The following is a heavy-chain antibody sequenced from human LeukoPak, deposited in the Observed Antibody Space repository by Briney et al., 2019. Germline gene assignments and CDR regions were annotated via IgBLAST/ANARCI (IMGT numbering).Heavy chain of an antibody. CDR3: AKDISGSTCIPCFHY. V-gene: IGHV3-9*01. D-gene: IGHD1-26*01. J-gene: IGHJ4*02. CDR2: ISWNGGRI. Sequence: GGSLRLLCAASGFAFDDYAMEWGRQAPGKGLEWVSGISWNGGRIAYADSVRGRFTISRDNSKNSLYLQMNSLRVEDTAFYYCAKDISGSTCIPCFHYWGQGTLVTVSS. CDR1: GFAFDDYA.